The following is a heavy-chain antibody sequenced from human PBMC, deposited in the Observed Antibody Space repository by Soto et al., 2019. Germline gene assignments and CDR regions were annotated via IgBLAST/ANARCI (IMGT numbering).Heavy chain of an antibody. CDR3: AREGGYEWAYYYGMDV. J-gene: IGHJ6*02. CDR2: TYYRSKWYN. Sequence: SQTLSLTCAISGDSVSSNSAAWNWIRQSPSRGLEWLGRTYYRSKWYNDYAVSVQSRITINPDTSKNQFSLQLNSVTPEDTAVYYCAREGGYEWAYYYGMDVWGQGTTVTVSS. D-gene: IGHD5-12*01. CDR1: GDSVSSNSAA. V-gene: IGHV6-1*01.